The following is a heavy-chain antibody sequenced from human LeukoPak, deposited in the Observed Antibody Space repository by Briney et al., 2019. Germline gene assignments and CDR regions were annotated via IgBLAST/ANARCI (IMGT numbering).Heavy chain of an antibody. D-gene: IGHD2-2*01. V-gene: IGHV3-48*03. J-gene: IGHJ4*02. CDR3: AKDAADIVVVPAARGGVLPIYYFDY. Sequence: PGGSLRLSCAASGFTFSSYEMNWVRQAPGKGLEWVSYISSSGSTIYYADSVKGRFTISRDNAKNSLYLQMNSLRAEDTAVYYCAKDAADIVVVPAARGGVLPIYYFDYWGQGTLVTVSS. CDR1: GFTFSSYE. CDR2: ISSSGSTI.